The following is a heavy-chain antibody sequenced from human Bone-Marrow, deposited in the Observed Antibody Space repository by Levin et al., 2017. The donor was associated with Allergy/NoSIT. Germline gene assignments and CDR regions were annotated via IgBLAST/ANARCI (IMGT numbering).Heavy chain of an antibody. CDR1: GDSISSSNYY. J-gene: IGHJ6*02. D-gene: IGHD1-14*01. Sequence: SETLSLTCTVSGDSISSSNYYWGWIRQPPGTGLEWIGNIYYSGSTYYNPSLESRVTISIDTSKNQFSLKLSSMTAADTAVYYCARDTRSITVGAHYYCYGMDVWGQGTTVIVSS. V-gene: IGHV4-39*07. CDR2: IYYSGST. CDR3: ARDTRSITVGAHYYCYGMDV.